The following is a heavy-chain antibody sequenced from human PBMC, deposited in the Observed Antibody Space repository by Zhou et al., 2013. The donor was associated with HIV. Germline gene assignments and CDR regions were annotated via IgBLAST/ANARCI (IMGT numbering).Heavy chain of an antibody. Sequence: QVQLVQSGAEVKKPGASVKVSCKASGYTFTDYYIHWVRQAPGQGLEWMGWINPNSGGAYFAQKFQGRVTVTRDTSISTAYMELGSVRSDDTAVYYCARETKAAVGGGDWFDPWGQGTLVTVSS. CDR1: GYTFTDYY. D-gene: IGHD3-16*01. CDR2: INPNSGGA. CDR3: ARETKAAVGGGDWFDP. V-gene: IGHV1-2*02. J-gene: IGHJ5*02.